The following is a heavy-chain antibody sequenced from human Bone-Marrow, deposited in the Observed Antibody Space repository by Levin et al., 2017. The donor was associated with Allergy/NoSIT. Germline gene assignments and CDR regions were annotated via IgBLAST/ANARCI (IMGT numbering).Heavy chain of an antibody. V-gene: IGHV1-2*06. CDR2: INPNSGGT. CDR3: ARDSRKVLRFLEWLLYRRYYYYYMDV. Sequence: ASVKVSCKASGYTFTGYYMHWVRQAPGQGLEWMGRINPNSGGTNYAQKFQGRVTMTRDTSISTAYMELSRLRSDDTAVYYCARDSRKVLRFLEWLLYRRYYYYYMDVWGKGTTVTVSS. J-gene: IGHJ6*03. D-gene: IGHD3-3*01. CDR1: GYTFTGYY.